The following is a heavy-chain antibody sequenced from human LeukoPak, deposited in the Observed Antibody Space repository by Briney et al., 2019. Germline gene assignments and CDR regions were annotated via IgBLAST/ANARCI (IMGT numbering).Heavy chain of an antibody. J-gene: IGHJ4*02. CDR1: GFTFDDYG. CDR2: ITTSSNYK. Sequence: KAGGSLRLSCAASGFTFDDYGMSWVRQAPGKGLEWVSSITTSSNYKYYADSLRGRLTISRDNAKNSLFLQMNSLRGDDTAVYYCARDPAATPLDYWGQGILVTVSS. D-gene: IGHD6-13*01. V-gene: IGHV3-21*01. CDR3: ARDPAATPLDY.